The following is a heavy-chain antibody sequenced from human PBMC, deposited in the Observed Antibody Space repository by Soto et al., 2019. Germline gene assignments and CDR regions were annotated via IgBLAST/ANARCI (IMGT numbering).Heavy chain of an antibody. CDR2: MYYSGIT. Sequence: WTWVRQPPGKGLEWIGYMYYSGITNYNPSLKSRVTISADTSKNQFSLKLSSVTAADTAVYYCASSTRSPGYYYGMDVWGQGTTVIVSS. V-gene: IGHV4-59*01. J-gene: IGHJ6*02. D-gene: IGHD2-2*01. CDR3: ASSTRSPGYYYGMDV.